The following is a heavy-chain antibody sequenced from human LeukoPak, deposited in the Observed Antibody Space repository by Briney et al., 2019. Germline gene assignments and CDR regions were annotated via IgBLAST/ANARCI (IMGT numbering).Heavy chain of an antibody. CDR2: IYTSGST. V-gene: IGHV4-4*09. CDR1: GGSISSYY. D-gene: IGHD5-12*01. Sequence: PSETLSLTCTVSGGSISSYYWSWIRQPPGKGQEWIGYIYTSGSTNYNPSLKSRVTISVDTSKNQFSLKLSSVTAADTAVYYCARHEEATHLFDYWGQGTLVTVSS. J-gene: IGHJ4*02. CDR3: ARHEEATHLFDY.